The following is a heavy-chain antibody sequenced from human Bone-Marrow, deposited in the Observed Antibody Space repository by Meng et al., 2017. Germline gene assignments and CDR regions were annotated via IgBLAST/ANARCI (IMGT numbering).Heavy chain of an antibody. CDR3: ARVLTMVRGDFDI. V-gene: IGHV1-69*05. Sequence: SVKVSCKASGGTFSSYAISWVRQAPGQGLEWMGGIIPIFGTANYAQKFQGRVTITTDESTSTAYMELSSLRSEDTAAYYCARVLTMVRGDFDIWGQGTMVTVSS. D-gene: IGHD3-10*01. CDR2: IIPIFGTA. CDR1: GGTFSSYA. J-gene: IGHJ3*02.